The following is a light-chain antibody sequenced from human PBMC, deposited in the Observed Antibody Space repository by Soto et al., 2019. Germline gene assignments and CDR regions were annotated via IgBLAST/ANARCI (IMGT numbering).Light chain of an antibody. V-gene: IGKV3-15*01. CDR1: QSVSSN. CDR2: GAS. Sequence: EIVMTQSPATLSVSPGERATLSCRASQSVSSNLAWYRQKPGQAPRLLIYGASTRATGIPARFSGSGSGTEFALTISSLQSEDFAVYYCQQYYNWPWTFGQGTTVEIK. CDR3: QQYYNWPWT. J-gene: IGKJ1*01.